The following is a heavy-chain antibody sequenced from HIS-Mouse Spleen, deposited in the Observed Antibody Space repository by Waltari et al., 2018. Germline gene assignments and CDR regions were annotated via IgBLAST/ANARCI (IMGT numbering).Heavy chain of an antibody. CDR2: IYYSGST. J-gene: IGHJ2*01. CDR1: GRSLSSSCHY. Sequence: QLQLQESGPGLVKPSETLSLTCPVSGRSLSSSCHYLGRIRQPPGKGLEWIGSIYYSGSTYYNPSLKSRVTISVDTSKNQFSLKLSSVTAADTAVYYCAREIPYSSSWYDWYFDLWGRGTLVTVSS. V-gene: IGHV4-39*07. D-gene: IGHD6-13*01. CDR3: AREIPYSSSWYDWYFDL.